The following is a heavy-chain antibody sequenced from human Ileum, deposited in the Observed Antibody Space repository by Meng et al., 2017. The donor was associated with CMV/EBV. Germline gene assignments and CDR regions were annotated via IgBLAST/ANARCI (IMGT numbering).Heavy chain of an antibody. V-gene: IGHV3-73*01. D-gene: IGHD3-16*01. CDR1: GFTYSDSN. CDR2: IRTKPNTYAT. J-gene: IGHJ4*02. Sequence: SSGFTYSDSNIQWVRQGSGKGLEWLGRIRTKPNTYATAYVASVTGRFTISRDDSKNTAYLQMNSLKTEDTAVYYCARFEWRPSMIDWGQGILVTVSS. CDR3: ARFEWRPSMID.